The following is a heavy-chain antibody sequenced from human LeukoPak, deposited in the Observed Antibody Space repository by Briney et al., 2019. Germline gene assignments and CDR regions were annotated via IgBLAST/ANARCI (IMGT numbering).Heavy chain of an antibody. CDR2: IWYDGSNK. J-gene: IGHJ4*02. Sequence: PGRSLRLSCAASGFTFSSYGMHWVRQAPGKGLEWVAVIWYDGSNKYYADSVKGRFTISRDNSKNTLYLQMNSLRAEDTAVYYCARDGAVCGWPFDYWGQGTLVTVSS. CDR3: ARDGAVCGWPFDY. D-gene: IGHD6-19*01. V-gene: IGHV3-33*01. CDR1: GFTFSSYG.